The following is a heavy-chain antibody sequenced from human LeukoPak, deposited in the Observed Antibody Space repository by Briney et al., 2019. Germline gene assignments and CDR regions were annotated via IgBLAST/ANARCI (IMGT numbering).Heavy chain of an antibody. CDR2: IYPGDSDT. CDR3: ARPHRGTTNQFDY. Sequence: GESLKISCKGSGYSFTSYWIGWVRQMPGKGLKWMGIIYPGDSDTRYSPSFQGQVTISADKSISTAYLQWSNLKASDTAMYYCARPHRGTTNQFDYWGQGTLVTVSS. CDR1: GYSFTSYW. J-gene: IGHJ4*02. V-gene: IGHV5-51*01. D-gene: IGHD3-16*01.